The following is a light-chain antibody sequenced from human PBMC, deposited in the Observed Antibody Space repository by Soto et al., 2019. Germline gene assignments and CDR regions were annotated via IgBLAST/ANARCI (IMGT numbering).Light chain of an antibody. V-gene: IGLV2-14*01. J-gene: IGLJ1*01. CDR1: SSDVGGYNY. CDR3: SSYTSSSTPYV. Sequence: QSVLTQPASVSGSPGQLITISCTGTSSDVGGYNYVSWYQQHPGKAPKLMVYDVSNRPSGVSNRFSGSKSGNTASLTISGFQAEDEADYYCSSYTSSSTPYVFGTGTKVTVL. CDR2: DVS.